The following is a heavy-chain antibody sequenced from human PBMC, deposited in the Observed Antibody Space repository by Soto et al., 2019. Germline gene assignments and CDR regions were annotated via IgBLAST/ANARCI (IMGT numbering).Heavy chain of an antibody. J-gene: IGHJ6*02. V-gene: IGHV5-10-1*01. Sequence: PGESLKISCKGSGYSFTSYWISWVRQMPGKGLEWMGRIDPSDSYTNYSPSFQGHVTISADKSISTAYLQWSSLKASDTAMDYCARPRNYYYGMDVWGQGTTVTVSS. CDR3: ARPRNYYYGMDV. CDR2: IDPSDSYT. CDR1: GYSFTSYW.